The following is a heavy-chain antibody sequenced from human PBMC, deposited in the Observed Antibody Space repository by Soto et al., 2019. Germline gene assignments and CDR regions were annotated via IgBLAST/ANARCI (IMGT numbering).Heavy chain of an antibody. V-gene: IGHV3-64D*06. CDR1: GFTFSIYA. CDR2: ISTNGGST. D-gene: IGHD3-22*01. Sequence: GGSLRLSCSASGFTFSIYAMHWVRQAPGKGLEDVSSISTNGGSTHYADSVKGRFTISRDNSKNTQYLQMSSLRADDTAVYYCVKGEYYYDSRGYYPFDYWGQGTLVTVSS. CDR3: VKGEYYYDSRGYYPFDY. J-gene: IGHJ4*02.